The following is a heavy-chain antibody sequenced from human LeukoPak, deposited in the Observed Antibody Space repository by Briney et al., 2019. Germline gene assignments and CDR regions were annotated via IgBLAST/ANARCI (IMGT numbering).Heavy chain of an antibody. J-gene: IGHJ4*02. CDR3: ARHVWLQPFDY. CDR2: IYYSGST. D-gene: IGHD3-9*01. Sequence: SETLSLTCSVSGGSMNSYYWSWIRQSPGKGLEWIGYIYYSGSTNYNPSLKSRVTISADTSKNQFSLKLSSVTAADTAVYYCARHVWLQPFDYWGQGTLVTVSS. V-gene: IGHV4-59*08. CDR1: GGSMNSYY.